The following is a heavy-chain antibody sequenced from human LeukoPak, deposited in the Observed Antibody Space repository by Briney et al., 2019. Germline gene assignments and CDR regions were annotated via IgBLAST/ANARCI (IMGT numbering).Heavy chain of an antibody. J-gene: IGHJ4*02. V-gene: IGHV3-7*01. CDR3: AREDY. CDR2: VKQDGSEK. Sequence: GGSLRLSCAASGFTFRSYWMTWVRQAPGKGLEWVANVKQDGSEKHYVDSVKGRFTISRDNTKNSLYLQLNSLRAEDTAVYYCAREDYWGQGTLVTVSS. CDR1: GFTFRSYW.